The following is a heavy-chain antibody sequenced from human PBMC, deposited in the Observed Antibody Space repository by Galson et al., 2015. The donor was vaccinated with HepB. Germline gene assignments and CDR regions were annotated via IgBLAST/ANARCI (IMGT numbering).Heavy chain of an antibody. CDR3: ASESLGLLAAGSHDAYDI. CDR2: ISAFNGNT. V-gene: IGHV1-18*01. D-gene: IGHD6-13*01. Sequence: SVKVSCKASGYPSTTYVITWVRQAPGQGLEWMGWISAFNGNTKYTQKFQDRVTMTTETSTSTAYMELRSLRSDDTAVYYCASESLGLLAAGSHDAYDIWGQGTMVAVSS. CDR1: GYPSTTYV. J-gene: IGHJ3*02.